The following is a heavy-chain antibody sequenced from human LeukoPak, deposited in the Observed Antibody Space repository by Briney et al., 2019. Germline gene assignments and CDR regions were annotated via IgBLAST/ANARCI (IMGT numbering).Heavy chain of an antibody. CDR3: ARKVDYYDSSGYSGWFDP. Sequence: GASVKVSCKASGYTFTGYYMHWVRQAPGQGLEWMGWINPNSGGTNYAQKFQGRVTMTRDTSISTAYMELSRLRSDDTAVYYCARKVDYYDSSGYSGWFDPWGQGTLVTVSS. CDR2: INPNSGGT. CDR1: GYTFTGYY. J-gene: IGHJ5*02. V-gene: IGHV1-2*02. D-gene: IGHD3-22*01.